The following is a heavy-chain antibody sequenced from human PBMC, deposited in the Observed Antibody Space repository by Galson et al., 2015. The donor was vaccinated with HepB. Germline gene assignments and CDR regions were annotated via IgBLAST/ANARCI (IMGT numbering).Heavy chain of an antibody. CDR2: ITSSSDAI. V-gene: IGHV3-48*03. D-gene: IGHD3-10*01. CDR3: ARDSSFYYGSGTFLQRLDY. CDR1: GSTFRSYD. J-gene: IGHJ4*02. Sequence: SLRLSCAASGSTFRSYDMNWVRQAPGKGLEWISCITSSSDAIYYADSVKGRFTISRDNANNLLYLQLNSLRADDTAVYYCARDSSFYYGSGTFLQRLDYWGQGTLVSVSS.